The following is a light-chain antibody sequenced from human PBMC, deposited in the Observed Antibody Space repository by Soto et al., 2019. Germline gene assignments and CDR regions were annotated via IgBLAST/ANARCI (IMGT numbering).Light chain of an antibody. J-gene: IGLJ1*01. CDR1: GSDVRTYNL. V-gene: IGLV2-23*01. CDR2: EAS. CDR3: CSYAGDKTYV. Sequence: QSVLTQPASVSGSPGQSITIFCTVIGSDVRTYNLVSWYQQHPGKVPKLIIYEASKRPSGVSNRFSGSQPGNTASLTVSGLQAEDEADYYCCSYAGDKTYVFGSGTKVTVL.